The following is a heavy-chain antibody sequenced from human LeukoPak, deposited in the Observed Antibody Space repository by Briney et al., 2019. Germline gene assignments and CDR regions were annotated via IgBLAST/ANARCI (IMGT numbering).Heavy chain of an antibody. Sequence: PGGSLRLSCAASGFTFSNFALSWVRQAPGKGLEWVSAISGRGRGGSTNYADSVKGRFTISRDNSKNTLYLQMNSLRAEDTAVYYCAKDRHIWLGDLSPWGQGTLVTVSS. J-gene: IGHJ5*02. CDR3: AKDRHIWLGDLSP. CDR1: GFTFSNFA. D-gene: IGHD3-10*01. V-gene: IGHV3-23*01. CDR2: ISGRGRGGST.